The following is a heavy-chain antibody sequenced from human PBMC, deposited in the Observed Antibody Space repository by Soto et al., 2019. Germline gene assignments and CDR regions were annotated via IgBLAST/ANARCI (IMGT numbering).Heavy chain of an antibody. J-gene: IGHJ4*02. CDR1: GFTFSSYG. D-gene: IGHD3-22*01. V-gene: IGHV3-30*18. CDR2: ISYDGSNK. CDR3: AKAGVYYYDSSPLGDY. Sequence: GGSLRLSCAVSGFTFSSYGMHWVRQAPGKGLEWVAVISYDGSNKYYADSVKGRFTISRDNSKNTLYLQMNSLRAEDTAVYYCAKAGVYYYDSSPLGDYGGGGPWVTVSS.